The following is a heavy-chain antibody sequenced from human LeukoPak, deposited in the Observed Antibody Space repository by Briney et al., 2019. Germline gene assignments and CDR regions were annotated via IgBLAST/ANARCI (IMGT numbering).Heavy chain of an antibody. CDR1: GFTFSSYS. Sequence: PGGSLRLSCAASGFTFSSYSMNWIRQAPGKGLEWVSYISSSGFTIYYADSVKGRFTISRDNAKNSLYLQMNSLRAEDTAVYYCARERGDYFDYWGQGTLVTVSS. CDR3: ARERGDYFDY. V-gene: IGHV3-48*04. CDR2: ISSSGFTI. J-gene: IGHJ4*02.